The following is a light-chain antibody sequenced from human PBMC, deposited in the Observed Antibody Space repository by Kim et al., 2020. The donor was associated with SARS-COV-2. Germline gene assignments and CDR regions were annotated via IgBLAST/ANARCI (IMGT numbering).Light chain of an antibody. Sequence: DIVMTQSPDSLPVSLGERATINCKSSQTVLYSYLAWYQHKPGQPPKLLISRASSREAGVPDLFSGSESGTDFTLTISSLQAEDVAVYYCQQYYSIPWTFGQGTKVDIK. CDR3: QQYYSIPWT. J-gene: IGKJ1*01. CDR2: RAS. CDR1: QTVLYSY. V-gene: IGKV4-1*01.